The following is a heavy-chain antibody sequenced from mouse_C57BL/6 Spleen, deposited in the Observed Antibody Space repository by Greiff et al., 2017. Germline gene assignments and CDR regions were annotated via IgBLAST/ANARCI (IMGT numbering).Heavy chain of an antibody. D-gene: IGHD2-2*01. Sequence: VQLQQPGAELVRPGSSVKLSCKASGYTFTSYWMHWVKQRPIQGLEWIGNIDPSDSETHYNQKFKDKATLTVAKSSSTAYMQLSILRSEDSAVYDCARYLYYGYPYFDYWGQGTTLTVSS. J-gene: IGHJ2*01. CDR3: ARYLYYGYPYFDY. V-gene: IGHV1-52*01. CDR2: IDPSDSET. CDR1: GYTFTSYW.